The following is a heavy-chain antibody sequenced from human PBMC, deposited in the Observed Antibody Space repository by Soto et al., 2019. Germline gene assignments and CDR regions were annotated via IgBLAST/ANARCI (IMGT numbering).Heavy chain of an antibody. Sequence: GESLKISCKGSGYSFTSYWISWVRQMPGKGLEWMGRIDPSDSYTNYSPSFQGHVTISADKSISTAYLQWSSLKASDTAMYYCARQVRGVIMAVDYWGQGTLVTVSS. V-gene: IGHV5-10-1*01. J-gene: IGHJ4*02. CDR1: GYSFTSYW. CDR2: IDPSDSYT. CDR3: ARQVRGVIMAVDY. D-gene: IGHD3-10*01.